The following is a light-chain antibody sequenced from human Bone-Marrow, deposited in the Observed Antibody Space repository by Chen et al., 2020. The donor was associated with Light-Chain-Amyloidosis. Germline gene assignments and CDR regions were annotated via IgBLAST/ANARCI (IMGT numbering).Light chain of an antibody. CDR3: QSADSSGTYEVI. J-gene: IGLJ2*01. CDR2: RDT. CDR1: DLPTKY. Sequence: SYELSQPPSVSVAPGQTARMPCSGDDLPTKYAYWYQQKPGQAPVLVIHRDTERPSGISERFSGSSSGITATLTISGVQAEDEADYHCQSADSSGTYEVIFGGGTKLTVL. V-gene: IGLV3-25*03.